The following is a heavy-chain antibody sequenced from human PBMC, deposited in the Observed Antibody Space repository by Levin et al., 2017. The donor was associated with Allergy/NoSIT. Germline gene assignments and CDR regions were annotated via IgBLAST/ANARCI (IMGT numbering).Heavy chain of an antibody. V-gene: IGHV3-49*03. CDR2: IRTRSYGGAT. Sequence: GGSLRLSCSGSGFAFADYLMSWFRQAPGGGLEWVAFIRTRSYGGATEYAASVKGRFTISRDDSNRIAYLHMSSLRTDDTARYYCTRSSEDGHPPYNYYYGVTVWGQGTTVIVSS. J-gene: IGHJ6*02. CDR3: TRSSEDGHPPYNYYYGVTV. CDR1: GFAFADYL. D-gene: IGHD5-24*01.